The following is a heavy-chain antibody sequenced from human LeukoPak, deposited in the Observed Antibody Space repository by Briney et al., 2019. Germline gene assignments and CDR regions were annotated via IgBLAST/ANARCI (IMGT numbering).Heavy chain of an antibody. CDR2: MNPNSGNT. V-gene: IGHV1-8*01. J-gene: IGHJ6*03. CDR3: ARRRGYGSGYYYMDV. CDR1: GYTFTSYD. Sequence: DSVKVSCKASGYTFTSYDINWVRQATGQGLEWMGWMNPNSGNTGYAQKFQGRVTMTRNTSISTAYMELSSLRSEDTAVYYCARRRGYGSGYYYMDVWGKGTTVTVSS. D-gene: IGHD3-10*01.